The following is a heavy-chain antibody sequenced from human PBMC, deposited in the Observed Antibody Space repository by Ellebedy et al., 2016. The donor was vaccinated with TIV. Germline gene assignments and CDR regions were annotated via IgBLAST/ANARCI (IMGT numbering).Heavy chain of an antibody. Sequence: GESLKISCTASGFTFSNYWMSWVRQAPGKGLEWVSNIKRDGSEESYVDSVKGRFTISRDNARDSLYLQMNSLRAEDTALYYCAREGPFYYFDSWGQGTLVTVSS. J-gene: IGHJ4*02. CDR2: IKRDGSEE. CDR3: AREGPFYYFDS. V-gene: IGHV3-7*01. CDR1: GFTFSNYW.